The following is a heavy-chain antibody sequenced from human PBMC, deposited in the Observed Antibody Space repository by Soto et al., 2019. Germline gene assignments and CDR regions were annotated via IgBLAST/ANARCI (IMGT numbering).Heavy chain of an antibody. CDR1: GTSISSNTAA. V-gene: IGHV6-1*01. CDR3: ARDRSSSRAWYYYGVDV. J-gene: IGHJ6*02. D-gene: IGHD6-13*01. Sequence: SQPFSLNCAISGTSISSNTAAWLWIRQSPSRGLEWLGRTYYRSKWYNDYAVSVKSRITINPDTSKNQFSLQLNSVTPEDTAVYYCARDRSSSRAWYYYGVDVWGQGTTVTVSS. CDR2: TYYRSKWYN.